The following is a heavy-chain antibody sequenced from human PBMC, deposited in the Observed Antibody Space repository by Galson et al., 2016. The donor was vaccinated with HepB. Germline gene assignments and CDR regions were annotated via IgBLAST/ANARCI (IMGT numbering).Heavy chain of an antibody. CDR2: PYSGGAT. CDR1: GFTLRDNY. J-gene: IGHJ2*01. V-gene: IGHV3-53*05. D-gene: IGHD1-26*01. Sequence: SLRLSCAVSGFTLRDNYMNWVRQAPGKGLEWVSVPYSGGATYYADSVRGRFTISRDNSNRLSLQMNSLKADDTAVYFCARFPTDSYHWYLDLWGRGTLVTVSS. CDR3: ARFPTDSYHWYLDL.